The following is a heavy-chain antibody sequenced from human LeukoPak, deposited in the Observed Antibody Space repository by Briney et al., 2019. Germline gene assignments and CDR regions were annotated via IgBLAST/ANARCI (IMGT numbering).Heavy chain of an antibody. Sequence: ASVKVSCKASGYTFTSYGISWVRQAPGQGLEWMGWISAYNGNTNYAQKLQGRVTMTTDTSTSTAHMELRSLRSDDTAVYYCAKLQDHYYYGMDVWGQGTTVTVSS. J-gene: IGHJ6*02. D-gene: IGHD4-11*01. CDR3: AKLQDHYYYGMDV. CDR2: ISAYNGNT. CDR1: GYTFTSYG. V-gene: IGHV1-18*01.